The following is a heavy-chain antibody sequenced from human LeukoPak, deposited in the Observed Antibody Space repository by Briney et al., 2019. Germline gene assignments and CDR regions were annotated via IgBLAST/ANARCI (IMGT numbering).Heavy chain of an antibody. CDR1: GYSFIGYW. D-gene: IGHD5-18*01. Sequence: ESLQISCKGSGYSFIGYWIGWVRQMPGKGLEWLGIIYPGDSDTRYSPSFQGQVTISADKSITTAYLQWSSLKASDTAMYYCARPNTAGGYYYGMDVWGQGTTVTVSS. CDR2: IYPGDSDT. J-gene: IGHJ6*02. V-gene: IGHV5-51*01. CDR3: ARPNTAGGYYYGMDV.